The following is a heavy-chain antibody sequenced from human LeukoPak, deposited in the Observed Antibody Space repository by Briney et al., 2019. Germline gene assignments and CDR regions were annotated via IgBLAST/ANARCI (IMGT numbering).Heavy chain of an antibody. CDR3: ARLGCSGGSCYSGEDYFDY. V-gene: IGHV3-53*01. D-gene: IGHD2-15*01. CDR2: IYSGGST. J-gene: IGHJ4*02. CDR1: GFTVSSNY. Sequence: GGSLRLSCAASGFTVSSNYMSWVRQAPGKGLEWVSVIYSGGSTYYADSVKGRFTISRDNSKNTLYLQMNSLRAEDTAVFYCARLGCSGGSCYSGEDYFDYWGQGTLVTVSS.